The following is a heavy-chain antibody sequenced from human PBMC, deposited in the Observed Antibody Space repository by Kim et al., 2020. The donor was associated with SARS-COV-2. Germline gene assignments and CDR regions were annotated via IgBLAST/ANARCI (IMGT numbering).Heavy chain of an antibody. Sequence: GESLKISCKGSGYSFTSYWISWVRQMPGKGLEWMGRIDPSDSYTNYSPSFQGHVTISADKSISTAYLQWSSLKASDTAMYYCARHPNVAWFGELLSSSYWYFDLWGRGTLVTVSS. D-gene: IGHD3-10*01. CDR1: GYSFTSYW. CDR2: IDPSDSYT. J-gene: IGHJ2*01. CDR3: ARHPNVAWFGELLSSSYWYFDL. V-gene: IGHV5-10-1*01.